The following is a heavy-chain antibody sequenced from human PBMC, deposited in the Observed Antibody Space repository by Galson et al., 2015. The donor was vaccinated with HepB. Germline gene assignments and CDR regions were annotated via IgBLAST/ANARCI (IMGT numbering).Heavy chain of an antibody. CDR1: GFTFRSYW. CDR3: VRGIDSDSGAWS. V-gene: IGHV3-74*01. CDR2: VYCDGTTP. Sequence: SLRLSCAASGFTFRSYWMHWVRQSPGKGLVWVSRVYCDGTTPNYAESVKGRFTISRDNAKNTLYLQMNSLRADDTAVYYCVRGIDSDSGAWSWGQGTLVTVSS. J-gene: IGHJ5*02. D-gene: IGHD4-11*01.